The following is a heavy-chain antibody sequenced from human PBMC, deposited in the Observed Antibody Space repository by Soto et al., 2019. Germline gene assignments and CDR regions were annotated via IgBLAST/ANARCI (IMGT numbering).Heavy chain of an antibody. V-gene: IGHV3-21*01. D-gene: IGHD3-10*01. CDR2: ISSSSTYI. CDR3: ATSTGARFLDY. Sequence: GGSLRLSCAASGFTFSAYTMNWVRQAPGKGLEWVSSISSSSTYIFYADSVKGRFTISRDNAKNSLYLQMNSRRVEDTAVYYCATSTGARFLDYWGQGTQVTVSS. J-gene: IGHJ4*02. CDR1: GFTFSAYT.